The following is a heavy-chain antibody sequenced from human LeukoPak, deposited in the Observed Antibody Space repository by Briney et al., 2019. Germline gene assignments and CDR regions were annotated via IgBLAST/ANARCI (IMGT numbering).Heavy chain of an antibody. J-gene: IGHJ4*02. D-gene: IGHD2-8*01. V-gene: IGHV3-74*01. CDR1: VFTFTTYW. CDR2: INSDGSDT. Sequence: PGGSLRLSCAASVFTFTTYWMHWVRQAPGKGLVWVSRINSDGSDTTYADSVKGRFTISRDNAKNTLYLQMNSLRAEDTAVYYCARGTNGIWSFDYWGQGTLVTVSS. CDR3: ARGTNGIWSFDY.